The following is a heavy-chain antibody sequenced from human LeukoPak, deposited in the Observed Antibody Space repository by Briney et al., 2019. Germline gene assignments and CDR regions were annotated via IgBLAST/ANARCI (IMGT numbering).Heavy chain of an antibody. CDR2: ISYDGSNK. Sequence: PGRSLRLSCAASGFTFSSYGMHWVRQAPGKGLEWVAVISYDGSNKYYADSVKGRFTISRDNSKNTLYLQMNSLRAEDTAVYYCAREVTVAGGAFDYWGQGTLVTVSS. CDR3: AREVTVAGGAFDY. CDR1: GFTFSSYG. V-gene: IGHV3-30*03. D-gene: IGHD4-23*01. J-gene: IGHJ4*02.